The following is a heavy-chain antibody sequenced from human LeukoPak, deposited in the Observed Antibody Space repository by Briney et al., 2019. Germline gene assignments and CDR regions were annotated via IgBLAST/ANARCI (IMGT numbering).Heavy chain of an antibody. J-gene: IGHJ1*01. V-gene: IGHV3-23*01. CDR3: AKPTKGWLQLKYFQH. CDR1: GFTFSSYA. Sequence: GGSLRLSCAASGFTFSSYAMSWVRQAPGKGLEWVSAISGSGGSTYYADSVKGRFTISRDNSKNTLYLQMNSLRAEDTAVYYCAKPTKGWLQLKYFQHRGQGTLVTVSS. CDR2: ISGSGGST. D-gene: IGHD5-24*01.